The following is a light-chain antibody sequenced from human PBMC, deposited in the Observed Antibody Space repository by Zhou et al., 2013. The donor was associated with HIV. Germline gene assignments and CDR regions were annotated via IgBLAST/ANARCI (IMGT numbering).Light chain of an antibody. CDR2: GSS. J-gene: IGKJ4*01. CDR3: QQYNDYPS. CDR1: QSIGTY. V-gene: IGKV1-5*01. Sequence: DIQMTQSPSSLSASVGDRVTITCRASQSIGTYLNWYQQKPGKAPQLLIYGSSSLQSGVPSRFSGSGSETEFTLTISSLQPDDFATYYCQQYNDYPSFGGGTKVEV.